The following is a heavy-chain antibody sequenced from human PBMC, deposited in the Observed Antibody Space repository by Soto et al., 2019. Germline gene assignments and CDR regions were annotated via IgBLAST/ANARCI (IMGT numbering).Heavy chain of an antibody. J-gene: IGHJ4*02. V-gene: IGHV3-74*01. CDR2: INSDGSST. D-gene: IGHD2-15*01. CDR3: VRTSLVVAAATREDY. Sequence: EVQLVESRGGLVQPGESLRLSCAASGFTFSSYWMHWVRQAPGKGLVWVSRINSDGSSTSYAGSVKGRFTISRDKAKNTLYLQMNSLRAEDTAVYYCVRTSLVVAAATREDYWGQGTLVTVSS. CDR1: GFTFSSYW.